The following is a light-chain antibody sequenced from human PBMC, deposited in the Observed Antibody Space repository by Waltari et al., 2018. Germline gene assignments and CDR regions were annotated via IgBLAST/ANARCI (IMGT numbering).Light chain of an antibody. CDR2: VHSGGSH. Sequence: QLVLTQSPSASASLGASVKLTCTLSSGHISNIIAWLQQQPEKGPRFWMKVHSGGSHQKGDGIPDRFSGSSSGAERYLTISSVQSEDEADYYCQTGGHGTWVFGGGTTLTVL. CDR3: QTGGHGTWV. CDR1: SGHISNI. J-gene: IGLJ3*02. V-gene: IGLV4-69*01.